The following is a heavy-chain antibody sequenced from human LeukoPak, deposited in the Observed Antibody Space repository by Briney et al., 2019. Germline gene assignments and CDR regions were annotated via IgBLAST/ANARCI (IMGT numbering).Heavy chain of an antibody. D-gene: IGHD2-15*01. V-gene: IGHV3-33*06. CDR2: IWYDGSNK. CDR1: GFTFSSYG. Sequence: GGSLRLSCAASGFTFSSYGMHWVRQAPGKGLEWVAVIWYDGSNKYYADSVKGRFTISRDNSKSIVYLQMNSLRDEDTAVYYCAKVNSGVALSNWYFDLWGRGTQVTVSS. CDR3: AKVNSGVALSNWYFDL. J-gene: IGHJ2*01.